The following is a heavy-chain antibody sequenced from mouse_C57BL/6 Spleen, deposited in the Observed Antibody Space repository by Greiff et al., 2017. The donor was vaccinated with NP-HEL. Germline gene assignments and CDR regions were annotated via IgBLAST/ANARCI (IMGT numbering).Heavy chain of an antibody. CDR3: ARSRRRGDYAMDY. Sequence: VQLQQSGAELVKPGASVKISCKASGYAFSSYWMNWVKQRPGKGLEWIGQIYPGDGDTNYNGKFKGKATLTADKSSSTAYMQLSSLTSEDSAVYFCARSRRRGDYAMDYWGQGTSVTVSS. J-gene: IGHJ4*01. D-gene: IGHD2-12*01. CDR1: GYAFSSYW. CDR2: IYPGDGDT. V-gene: IGHV1-80*01.